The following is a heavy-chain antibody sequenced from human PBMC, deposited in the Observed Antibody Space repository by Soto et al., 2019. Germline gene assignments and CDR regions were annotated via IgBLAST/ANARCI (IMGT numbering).Heavy chain of an antibody. CDR2: IYNSGST. V-gene: IGHV4-59*08. J-gene: IGHJ4*02. CDR3: ARHRTTVVTALDY. CDR1: GDSISSYY. D-gene: IGHD4-17*01. Sequence: QVQLQESGPGLVKPSETLSLTCTVSGDSISSYYWSWIRQPPGKGLEWIGYIYNSGSTNYNPSLKIRVIISLDTSKNQFSLELSSVTATDTAVYYCARHRTTVVTALDYWGQGTLVTVAS.